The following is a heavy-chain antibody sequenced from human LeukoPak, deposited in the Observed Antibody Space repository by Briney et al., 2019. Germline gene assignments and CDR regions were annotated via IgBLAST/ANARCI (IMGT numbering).Heavy chain of an antibody. CDR2: ISSSSSYI. CDR1: GFTFSSYS. CDR3: ARGVGGFENWFDP. J-gene: IGHJ5*02. Sequence: PGGSLRLSCAASGFTFSSYSMNWVRQAPGKGLEWVSSISSSSSYIYYADPVKGRFTISRDNAKNSLYLQMNSLRAEDTAVYYCARGVGGFENWFDPWGQGTLVTVSS. D-gene: IGHD3-10*01. V-gene: IGHV3-21*01.